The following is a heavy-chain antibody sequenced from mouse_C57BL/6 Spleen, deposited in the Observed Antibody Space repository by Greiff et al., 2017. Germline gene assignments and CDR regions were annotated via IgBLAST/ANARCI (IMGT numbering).Heavy chain of an antibody. J-gene: IGHJ1*03. Sequence: DVMLVESGGGLVQPGGSMKLSCAASGFTFSDAWMDWVRQSPEKGLEWVAEIRNKANNHATYYAESVKGRFTISRDDSKSSVYLQMNSLRAEDTGIYYGTRLYGSSYRYFDVWGTGTTVTVSS. CDR2: IRNKANNHAT. D-gene: IGHD1-1*01. CDR3: TRLYGSSYRYFDV. CDR1: GFTFSDAW. V-gene: IGHV6-6*01.